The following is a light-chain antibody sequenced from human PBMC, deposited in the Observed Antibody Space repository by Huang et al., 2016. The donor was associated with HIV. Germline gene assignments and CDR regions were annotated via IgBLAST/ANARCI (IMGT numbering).Light chain of an antibody. V-gene: IGKV3D-15*01. CDR1: QSVSSN. CDR3: QQYNNWPPVT. J-gene: IGKJ2*01. CDR2: GAS. Sequence: EVVMMQSPATLSVSPGERATLSCRASQSVSSNLAWYQQKPGQAPRLLIYGASTRDTGIPARFSGSGSGTEFTLTISSLQSEDFAVYYCQQYNNWPPVTFGQGTKLEIK.